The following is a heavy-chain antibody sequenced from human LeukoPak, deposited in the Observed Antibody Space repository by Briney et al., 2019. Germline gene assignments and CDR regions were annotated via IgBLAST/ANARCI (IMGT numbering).Heavy chain of an antibody. V-gene: IGHV4-59*08. D-gene: IGHD6-13*01. J-gene: IGHJ3*01. CDR3: ARHKRGSSSWPPNEAFDV. CDR2: IFYSGST. CDR1: GGSINTYY. Sequence: SETLSLTCTVSGGSINTYYWSWIRQPPGKGLEWIGYIFYSGSTKYNPSLKSRVTISIDTSKNQFSLKLSSVTAADTAVYYCARHKRGSSSWPPNEAFDVWGQGIMGTVSS.